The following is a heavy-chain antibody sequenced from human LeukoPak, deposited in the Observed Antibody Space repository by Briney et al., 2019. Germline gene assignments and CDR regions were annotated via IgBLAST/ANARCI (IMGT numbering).Heavy chain of an antibody. CDR2: ISSSSSYI. CDR3: ATRGSGWYKGSDY. D-gene: IGHD6-19*01. V-gene: IGHV3-21*01. Sequence: GGSLRLSCAASGFTFSSYSMNWVRQAPGKGLEWVSSISSSSSYIYYADSVKGRFTISGDNAKNSLYLQMNSLRAEDTAVYYCATRGSGWYKGSDYWGQGTLVTVSS. J-gene: IGHJ4*02. CDR1: GFTFSSYS.